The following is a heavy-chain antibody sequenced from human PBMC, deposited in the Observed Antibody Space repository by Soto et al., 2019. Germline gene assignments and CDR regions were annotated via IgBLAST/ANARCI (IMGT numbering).Heavy chain of an antibody. CDR2: IWYDGSNK. CDR1: GFTFSSYG. J-gene: IGHJ6*02. V-gene: IGHV3-33*01. Sequence: QVQLVESGGGVVQPGRSLRLSCAASGFTFSSYGMHWVRQAPGKGLEWVAVIWYDGSNKYYADSVKGRFTISRDNSKNTLYLQMNSLRAEDTAVYYWARDRLGYSNYFSYYYGMDIWGQGTTVTVSS. D-gene: IGHD4-4*01. CDR3: ARDRLGYSNYFSYYYGMDI.